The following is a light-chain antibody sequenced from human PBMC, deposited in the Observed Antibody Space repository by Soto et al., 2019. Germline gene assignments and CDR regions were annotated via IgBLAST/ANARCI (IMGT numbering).Light chain of an antibody. CDR3: QQYTNWPPLT. CDR1: QSVHRD. Sequence: EIVMTQSPATLSVSPGEGATLSCSASQSVHRDLAWYQQKPGQAPRLLIYDASTRATGIPARFSGSGSGTEFTLTISSLQSEDVAVYYCQQYTNWPPLTFGGGTKVEI. V-gene: IGKV3-15*01. CDR2: DAS. J-gene: IGKJ4*01.